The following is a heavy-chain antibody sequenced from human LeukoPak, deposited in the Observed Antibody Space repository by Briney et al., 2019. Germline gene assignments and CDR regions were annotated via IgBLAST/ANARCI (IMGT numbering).Heavy chain of an antibody. CDR3: ARGAYCSGGRCPGAFDI. Sequence: GRSLRLSCAASEFTFITYDMHWVRQAPGKGLEWVAIISYDGNEKYYADSVKGRFTISRDNSKNTLYLQMNSLRADDTAVYYCARGAYCSGGRCPGAFDIWGQGTMVTVSS. V-gene: IGHV3-30*03. CDR1: EFTFITYD. CDR2: ISYDGNEK. D-gene: IGHD2-15*01. J-gene: IGHJ3*02.